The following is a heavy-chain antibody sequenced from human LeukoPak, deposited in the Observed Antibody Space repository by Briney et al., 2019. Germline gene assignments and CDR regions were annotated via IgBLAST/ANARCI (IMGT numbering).Heavy chain of an antibody. Sequence: GRSLGLSCAASGFTFSSYGMHWVRQAPGKGLEWVAVIWYDGSNKYYADSVKGRFTISRDNSKNTLYLQMNSLRAEDTAVYYCARDRGAAAGIDYWGQGTLVTVSS. CDR1: GFTFSSYG. J-gene: IGHJ4*02. CDR2: IWYDGSNK. D-gene: IGHD6-13*01. V-gene: IGHV3-33*01. CDR3: ARDRGAAAGIDY.